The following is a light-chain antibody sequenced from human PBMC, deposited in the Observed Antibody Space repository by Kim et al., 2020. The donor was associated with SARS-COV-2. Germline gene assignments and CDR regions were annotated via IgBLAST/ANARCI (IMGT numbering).Light chain of an antibody. Sequence: PASISCRCSQSLVHSDGNTYLSWSQQRPGQSPRRLIYKASNRDSGVPDRFSGSGSGTDFTLKISRVEAEDVGVYYCMQSTQWPGTFGGGTKLEI. J-gene: IGKJ4*01. CDR3: MQSTQWPGT. CDR2: KAS. V-gene: IGKV2-30*02. CDR1: QSLVHSDGNTY.